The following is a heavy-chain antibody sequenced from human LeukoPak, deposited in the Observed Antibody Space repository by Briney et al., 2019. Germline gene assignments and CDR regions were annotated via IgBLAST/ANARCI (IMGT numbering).Heavy chain of an antibody. V-gene: IGHV4-59*08. Sequence: PSETLSLTCTVSGGSISSYYWSWIRQPPGKRLEWIGYIYYSGSTNYNPSLKSRVTISVDTSKNQFSLKLSSVTAADTAVYYCARGGVVATATFDYWGQGTLVTVSS. CDR1: GGSISSYY. CDR3: ARGGVVATATFDY. J-gene: IGHJ4*02. CDR2: IYYSGST. D-gene: IGHD2-21*02.